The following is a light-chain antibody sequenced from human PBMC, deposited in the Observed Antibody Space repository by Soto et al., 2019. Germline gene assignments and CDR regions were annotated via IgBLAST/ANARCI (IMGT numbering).Light chain of an antibody. CDR3: QSYDSSLSGSGV. CDR1: SSNIGAGYD. CDR2: GNS. Sequence: VLTHPPSVSGAPGQRVTISCTGSSSNIGAGYDVHWYQQLPGTAPKLLIYGNSNRPSGVPDRFSGSKSGTSASLAITGLQAEDEADYYCQSYDSSLSGSGVFGTGTKVTVL. V-gene: IGLV1-40*01. J-gene: IGLJ1*01.